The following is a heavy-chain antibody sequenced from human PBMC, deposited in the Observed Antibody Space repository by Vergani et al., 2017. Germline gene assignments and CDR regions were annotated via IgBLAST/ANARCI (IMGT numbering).Heavy chain of an antibody. CDR3: ASGSERYYYYYYDGMDG. V-gene: IGHV1-2*02. J-gene: IGHJ6*02. Sequence: QVQLVQSGAEVKKPGASVKVSCKASGYTFTGYYMHWVRQAPGQGLEWMGWINPNSGGTNYAQKFQGRVTMTRDKSISTAYMELSRLRSDDTAVYYCASGSERYYYYYYDGMDGWSQGSTVTVSS. CDR1: GYTFTGYY. D-gene: IGHD3-10*01. CDR2: INPNSGGT.